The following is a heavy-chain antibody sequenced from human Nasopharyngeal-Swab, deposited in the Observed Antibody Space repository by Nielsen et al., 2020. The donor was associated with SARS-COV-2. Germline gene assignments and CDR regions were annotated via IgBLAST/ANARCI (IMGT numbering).Heavy chain of an antibody. CDR2: IKQDGSEK. CDR1: GFTFSSYW. Sequence: GSLKISCAASGFTFSSYWMSWVRQAPGKGLEWVANIKQDGSEKYYVDSVKGRFTISRDNAKNSLYLQMNSLRAEDTAVYYCARVGSYGTNDAFDIWGQGTMVTVSS. J-gene: IGHJ3*02. CDR3: ARVGSYGTNDAFDI. V-gene: IGHV3-7*01. D-gene: IGHD1-26*01.